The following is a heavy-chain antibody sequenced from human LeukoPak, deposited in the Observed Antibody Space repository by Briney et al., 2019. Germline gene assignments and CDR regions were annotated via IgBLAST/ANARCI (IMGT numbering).Heavy chain of an antibody. CDR3: VRDSASRSSGIFDS. D-gene: IGHD6-6*01. CDR1: GFNFYNFW. V-gene: IGHV3-7*01. CDR2: IKQDGTEK. Sequence: GGSLRLSCAASGFNFYNFWMTWVRQAPGKGLEWVANIKQDGTEKYYGGSVKGRFTISRDNVKNSVSLQINSLRVDDTAVYYCVRDSASRSSGIFDSWGQGTLVTVSS. J-gene: IGHJ4*02.